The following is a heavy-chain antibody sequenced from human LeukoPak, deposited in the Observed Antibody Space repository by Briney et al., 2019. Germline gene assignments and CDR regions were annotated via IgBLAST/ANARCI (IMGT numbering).Heavy chain of an antibody. J-gene: IGHJ6*03. CDR3: AREAGFGDYYYYYMDV. CDR2: ISYDGSNK. V-gene: IGHV3-30-3*01. D-gene: IGHD1-14*01. Sequence: GGSLRLSCAASGFTFSSYAMHWVRQAPGKGLEWVAVISYDGSNKYYADSVKGRFTISRDNSKNTLYLQMNSLRAEDTAVYYCAREAGFGDYYYYYMDVWGKGTTVTVSS. CDR1: GFTFSSYA.